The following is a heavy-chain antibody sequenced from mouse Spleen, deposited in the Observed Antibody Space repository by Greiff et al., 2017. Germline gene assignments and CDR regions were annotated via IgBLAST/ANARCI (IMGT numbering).Heavy chain of an antibody. CDR2: ILPGSGST. CDR3: AGLGTVYYFDY. V-gene: IGHV1-9*01. J-gene: IGHJ2*01. CDR1: GYTFTSYW. Sequence: QVQLQQSGTELVKPGASVKLSCKASGYTFTSYWMHWVKQRPGQGLEWIGEILPGSGSTNYNEKFKGKATFTADTSSNTAYMQLSSLTTEDSAIYSCAGLGTVYYFDYWGQGATLTVSS. D-gene: IGHD1-1*01.